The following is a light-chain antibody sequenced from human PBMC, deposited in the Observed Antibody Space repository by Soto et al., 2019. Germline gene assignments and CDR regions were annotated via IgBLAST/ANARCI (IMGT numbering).Light chain of an antibody. J-gene: IGLJ2*01. Sequence: QSVLTQPPSVSGAPGQRVTISCTGSSSNIGAGYDVHWYQQLPGTAPKLLIYGNSNRPSGVPDRFSGSKSGTSASLAITGLQADDEADYYGQSYDSSLSGHVVFGGGTELTVL. CDR1: SSNIGAGYD. CDR2: GNS. V-gene: IGLV1-40*01. CDR3: QSYDSSLSGHVV.